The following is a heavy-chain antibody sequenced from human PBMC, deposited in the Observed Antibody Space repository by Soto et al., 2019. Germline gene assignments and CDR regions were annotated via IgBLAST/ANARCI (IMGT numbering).Heavy chain of an antibody. J-gene: IGHJ6*02. V-gene: IGHV3-48*03. Sequence: GGSLRLSCAASGFTFSSYEMNWVRQAPGKGLEWVSYISSSGSTIYYADSVKGRFTISRDNAKNSLYLQMNSLRAEDTAVYYCARDMGYCSGGSCYFSYYYYGMDVWGQGTTVTVS. CDR3: ARDMGYCSGGSCYFSYYYYGMDV. CDR2: ISSSGSTI. CDR1: GFTFSSYE. D-gene: IGHD2-15*01.